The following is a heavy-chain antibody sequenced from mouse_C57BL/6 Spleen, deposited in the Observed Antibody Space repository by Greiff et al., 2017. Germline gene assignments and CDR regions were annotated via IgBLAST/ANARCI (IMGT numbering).Heavy chain of an antibody. CDR2: IFTGSGST. D-gene: IGHD2-3*01. CDR3: ARVYDGYSFAY. J-gene: IGHJ3*01. CDR1: GYTFTGYW. Sequence: QVQLQQSGAELMKPGASVKLSCKATGYTFTGYWIEWVKQRPGHGLEWIGEIFTGSGSTNYNEKFQGKATFTADTSSNTAYMQLSSLTTEDSAIYYCARVYDGYSFAYWGQGTLVTVSA. V-gene: IGHV1-9*01.